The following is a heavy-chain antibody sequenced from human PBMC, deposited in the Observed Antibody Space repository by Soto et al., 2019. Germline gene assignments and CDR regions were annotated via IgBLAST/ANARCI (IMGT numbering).Heavy chain of an antibody. CDR1: GYSFTTYW. V-gene: IGHV5-51*01. J-gene: IGHJ3*02. Sequence: GESLKISCKFSGYSFTTYWTGWVRQMPGKGLEWMGVIYPGDSDTRYSPSFQGQVTISADKSISTAYLQWRSLKASDTAIYYCARPYTMVDAFDIWGQGTMVTVSS. CDR3: ARPYTMVDAFDI. CDR2: IYPGDSDT. D-gene: IGHD3-10*01.